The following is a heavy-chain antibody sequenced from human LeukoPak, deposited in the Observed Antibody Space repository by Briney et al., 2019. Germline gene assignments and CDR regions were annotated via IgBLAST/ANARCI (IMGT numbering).Heavy chain of an antibody. CDR2: IWYDGSNK. J-gene: IGHJ3*02. V-gene: IGHV3-33*01. D-gene: IGHD1-14*01. Sequence: GGSLRLSCAASGFTFSSYGMHWVRQAPGKGLEWVAVIWYDGSNKYYADSVKGRFTISRDNSKNTLYLQMNSLGAEDTAVYYCARESSGNHDAFDIWGQGTMATVSS. CDR1: GFTFSSYG. CDR3: ARESSGNHDAFDI.